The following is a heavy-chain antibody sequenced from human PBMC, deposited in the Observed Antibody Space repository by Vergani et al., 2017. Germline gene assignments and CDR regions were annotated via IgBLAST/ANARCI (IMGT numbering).Heavy chain of an antibody. J-gene: IGHJ4*02. CDR3: ARMGGYXEGDAFRIGYFDS. CDR2: IYSTGST. V-gene: IGHV4-31*03. CDR1: GDSISSGVYY. D-gene: IGHD2-2*01. Sequence: QVQLQESGPGLVKPSQTLSLTCSVSGDSISSGVYYWNWIRQHPGKGLEWIGYIYSTGSTHHNPSLRRRINMSVDTSKNQFSLQLNSVTAADTAMYYCARMGGYXEGDAFRIGYFDSWGPGILVTVSS.